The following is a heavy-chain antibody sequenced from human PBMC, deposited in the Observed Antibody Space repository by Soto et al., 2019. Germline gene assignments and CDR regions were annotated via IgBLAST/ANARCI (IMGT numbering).Heavy chain of an antibody. CDR1: GLTFSTHS. J-gene: IGHJ4*02. V-gene: IGHV3-48*01. CDR3: VGEVGFQLIY. Sequence: EVQLVESGGGLVQPGESLRLSCAASGLTFSTHSMNWVRQAPGKGLEWISYITSSSVTMYADSVKGRFTISRDNAKNSLYPQMNSLRAEDTAVYFCVGEVGFQLIYWGQGTLVTVSS. D-gene: IGHD2-2*01. CDR2: ITSSSVT.